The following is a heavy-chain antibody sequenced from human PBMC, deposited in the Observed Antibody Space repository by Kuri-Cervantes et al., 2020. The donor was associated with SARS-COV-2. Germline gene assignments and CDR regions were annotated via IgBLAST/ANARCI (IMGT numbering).Heavy chain of an antibody. CDR2: INHSGST. J-gene: IGHJ6*03. CDR3: ARDGDFWSGYYPPARYYYMDV. V-gene: IGHV4-34*01. Sequence: GSLRLSCAVYGGSFSGYYWSWIRQPPGKGLEWIGEINHSGSTNYNPSLKSRVTISVDTSKNQFSLKLSSVTAADTAVYYCARDGDFWSGYYPPARYYYMDVWGKGTTVTVSS. D-gene: IGHD3-3*01. CDR1: GGSFSGYY.